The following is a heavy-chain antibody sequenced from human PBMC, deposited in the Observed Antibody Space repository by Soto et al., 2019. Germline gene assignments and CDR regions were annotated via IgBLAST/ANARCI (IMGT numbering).Heavy chain of an antibody. D-gene: IGHD6-19*01. Sequence: ASVKVSCKASGYTFTSYAMHWVRQAPGQRLEWMGWINAGNGNTKYSQKFQGRVTITRDTSASTAYMELSSLRSEDTAVYYCARWAVYYYYYGMDVWGQGTTVTVS. CDR3: ARWAVYYYYYGMDV. J-gene: IGHJ6*02. V-gene: IGHV1-3*01. CDR1: GYTFTSYA. CDR2: INAGNGNT.